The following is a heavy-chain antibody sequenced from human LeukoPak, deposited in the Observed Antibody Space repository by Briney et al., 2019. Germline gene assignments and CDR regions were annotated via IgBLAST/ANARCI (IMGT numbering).Heavy chain of an antibody. D-gene: IGHD6-13*01. V-gene: IGHV1-2*02. Sequence: ASVMVSCKASGYTFTAYYMHWVRQAPGQGPEWMGWINPNSGGTDYAQKFQGRVTMTRDTSISTAYMELSSLTSDDTAVYYCARDGIYSRNFDAFDIWGQGTMVTVSS. CDR1: GYTFTAYY. CDR2: INPNSGGT. CDR3: ARDGIYSRNFDAFDI. J-gene: IGHJ3*02.